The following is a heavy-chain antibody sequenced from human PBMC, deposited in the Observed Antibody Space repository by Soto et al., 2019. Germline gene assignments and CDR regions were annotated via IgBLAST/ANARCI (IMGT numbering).Heavy chain of an antibody. CDR2: IYYSGST. D-gene: IGHD3-3*01. CDR1: GGSISRYY. J-gene: IGHJ4*03. V-gene: IGHV4-59*12. Sequence: SETLSLTCTVSGGSISRYYWSWIRQPPGKGLAWIGYIYYSGSTNYNPSLKIRISIFMDSSKNQLSLTQHSVTATDTPVPCSARDFASFDSWSHGTRVSVSS. CDR3: ARDFASFDS.